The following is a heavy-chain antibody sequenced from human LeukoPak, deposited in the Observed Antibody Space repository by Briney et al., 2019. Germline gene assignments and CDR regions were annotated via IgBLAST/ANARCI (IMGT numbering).Heavy chain of an antibody. CDR2: IYYSGST. J-gene: IGHJ5*02. CDR1: GGSISSYY. CDR3: VGQKGSTSGGGLDP. D-gene: IGHD6-19*01. V-gene: IGHV4-59*01. Sequence: SETLSLTCTVSGGSISSYYWSWIRQPPGKGLEWIGYIYYSGSTNYNPSLKSRATISVDTSKNQFSLKLSSVTAADTAVYYCVGQKGSTSGGGLDPWGQGTLVTVSS.